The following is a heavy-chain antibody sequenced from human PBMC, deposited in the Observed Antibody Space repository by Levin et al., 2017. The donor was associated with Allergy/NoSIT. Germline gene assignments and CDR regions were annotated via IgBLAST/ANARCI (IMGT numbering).Heavy chain of an antibody. V-gene: IGHV3-21*01. D-gene: IGHD2-2*01. Sequence: PGGSLRLSCAASGFTFSSYSMNWVRQAPGKGLEWVSSISSSSSYIYYADSVKGRFTISRDNAKNSLYLQMNSLRAEDTAVYYCARDCRGTRRGTSCFAAFDIWGQGTMVTVSS. CDR2: ISSSSSYI. CDR3: ARDCRGTRRGTSCFAAFDI. CDR1: GFTFSSYS. J-gene: IGHJ3*02.